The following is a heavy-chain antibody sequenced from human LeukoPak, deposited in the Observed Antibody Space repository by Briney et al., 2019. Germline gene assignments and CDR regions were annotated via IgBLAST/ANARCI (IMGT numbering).Heavy chain of an antibody. CDR2: MYAGGTT. D-gene: IGHD6-19*01. CDR3: ARGSGSGWPLDR. CDR1: GVIVSRNF. V-gene: IGHV3-53*01. J-gene: IGHJ5*02. Sequence: PGGSRRLSCAAAGVIVSRNFMSWVRQAPGKGIQWVAIMYAGGTTDYSDSVRGRFHISRDSSNNTLSLQINSLRAEDTAVYYCARGSGSGWPLDRWGQGALVTVSS.